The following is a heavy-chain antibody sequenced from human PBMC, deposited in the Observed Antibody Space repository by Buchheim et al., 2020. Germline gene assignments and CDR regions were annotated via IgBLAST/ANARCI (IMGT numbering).Heavy chain of an antibody. J-gene: IGHJ4*02. CDR2: IYYSWST. Sequence: QLQLQELGPGLVKPSETLSLPCTVPGGSISSMSYYWGWIRQPPGKGLEWICSIYYSWSTFYNPSLKSRVTISGDTSKHQFSLKLSSVTAADTAVYYCARLTPQWLVDYWGQGTL. V-gene: IGHV4-39*01. CDR3: ARLTPQWLVDY. CDR1: GGSISSMSYY. D-gene: IGHD6-19*01.